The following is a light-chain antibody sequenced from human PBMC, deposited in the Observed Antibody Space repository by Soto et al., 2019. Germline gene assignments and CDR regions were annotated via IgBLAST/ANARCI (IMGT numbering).Light chain of an antibody. Sequence: DIQLAQSPSFLSASVGDRVTITCRASQGISSYLVWYQQKPGKAPKLLIYAASTLQSGVPSGFRGSGAGTEITLPISRLQPGDFATYYCQELNSYPLTFGGGTKVDIK. J-gene: IGKJ4*01. CDR2: AAS. V-gene: IGKV1-9*01. CDR1: QGISSY. CDR3: QELNSYPLT.